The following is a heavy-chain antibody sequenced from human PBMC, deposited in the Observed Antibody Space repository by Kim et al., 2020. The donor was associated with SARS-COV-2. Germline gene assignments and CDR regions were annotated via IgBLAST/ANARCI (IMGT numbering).Heavy chain of an antibody. Sequence: ASVKVSCKASEYTFTSYDINLVRQATGQGLEWMGWMNPKSGNTGYAQKFQGRVTMTRNTSISTAYMELSSLRSEDTAVYYCARGRHSSNWPGDWFDPWGQGTLVTVSS. D-gene: IGHD6-13*01. CDR1: EYTFTSYD. CDR2: MNPKSGNT. V-gene: IGHV1-8*01. J-gene: IGHJ5*02. CDR3: ARGRHSSNWPGDWFDP.